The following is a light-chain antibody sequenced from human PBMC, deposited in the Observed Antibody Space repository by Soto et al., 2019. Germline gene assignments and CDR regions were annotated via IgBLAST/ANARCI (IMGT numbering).Light chain of an antibody. V-gene: IGKV1-9*01. CDR1: HTISSW. J-gene: IGKJ4*01. Sequence: DVQMSHSPSTPSGSGGESATISRLASHTISSWLAWYQQKPGKAPRLLIYAASTLQSGVPSRFSGSGSDTEFTLTISSLQPEDFATYYCQQLNNYPLTFGGGTKVDIK. CDR2: AAS. CDR3: QQLNNYPLT.